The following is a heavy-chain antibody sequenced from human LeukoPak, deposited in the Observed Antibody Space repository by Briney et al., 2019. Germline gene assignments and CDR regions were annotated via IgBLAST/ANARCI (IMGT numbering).Heavy chain of an antibody. Sequence: SVKVSCKASGGTFSSYAISWVRQAPGQGLEWMGRIIPILGIANYAQKFQGRVTITADKSTSTAYMELSSLRSEDTAVYYCARDRKREWGESYYFDYWGQGTLVTVSS. CDR2: IIPILGIA. D-gene: IGHD3-10*01. CDR1: GGTFSSYA. J-gene: IGHJ4*02. V-gene: IGHV1-69*04. CDR3: ARDRKREWGESYYFDY.